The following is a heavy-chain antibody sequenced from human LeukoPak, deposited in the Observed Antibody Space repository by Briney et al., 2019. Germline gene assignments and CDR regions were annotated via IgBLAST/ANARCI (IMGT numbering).Heavy chain of an antibody. CDR3: ARGLNLAHPYMDV. J-gene: IGHJ6*03. CDR2: IYYSGST. V-gene: IGHV4-30-4*08. CDR1: GGSISSGDYY. Sequence: SETLSLTCTVSGGSISSGDYYWSWIRQPPGKGLEWIGYIYYSGSTYYNPSLKSRVTISVDTSKNQFSLKLSSVTAADTAVYYCARGLNLAHPYMDVWGKGTTVTVSS.